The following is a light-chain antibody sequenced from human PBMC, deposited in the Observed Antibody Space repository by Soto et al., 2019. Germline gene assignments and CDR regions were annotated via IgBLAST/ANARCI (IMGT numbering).Light chain of an antibody. J-gene: IGKJ1*01. CDR3: QQYGSSPRAT. CDR1: QSVSSSY. CDR2: GAS. V-gene: IGKV3-20*01. Sequence: EIVLTQSPGTLSLSPGERATLSCRASQSVSSSYLAWYQQKPGQAPRLLIYGASSRATGIPDRFSGSGSGTDFTLTISRLEPEDFAVYYYQQYGSSPRATFGQGTKVEIK.